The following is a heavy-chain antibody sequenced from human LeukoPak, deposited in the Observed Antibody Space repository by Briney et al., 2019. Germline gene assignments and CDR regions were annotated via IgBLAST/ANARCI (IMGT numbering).Heavy chain of an antibody. CDR3: VRDIQGTGSPLDY. Sequence: PGESLRLSCAASGFTFSSYSMDWVRQAPGKGLEWVSSISGSSRYIYYAESMKGRFAISRDNAKKLLYLQMNSLRAEDTAVYFCVRDIQGTGSPLDYWGQGTLVTVS. D-gene: IGHD1-1*01. CDR1: GFTFSSYS. CDR2: ISGSSRYI. V-gene: IGHV3-21*01. J-gene: IGHJ4*02.